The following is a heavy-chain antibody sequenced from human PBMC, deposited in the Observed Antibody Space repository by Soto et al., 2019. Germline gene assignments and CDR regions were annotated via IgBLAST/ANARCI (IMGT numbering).Heavy chain of an antibody. V-gene: IGHV3-30-3*01. J-gene: IGHJ2*01. CDR2: ISSDESNK. D-gene: IGHD2-21*02. CDR3: ARVPVGGDYVHWYFDL. Sequence: QVPLVESGGGVVQPGRSLRLSCAASGFTFSNYAMHWVRQAPGKGLEWVAVISSDESNKFYADSVKGRFTISRDNFKNTLYLQMNSLRVEDTAVYYCARVPVGGDYVHWYFDLWGRGTLVTVSS. CDR1: GFTFSNYA.